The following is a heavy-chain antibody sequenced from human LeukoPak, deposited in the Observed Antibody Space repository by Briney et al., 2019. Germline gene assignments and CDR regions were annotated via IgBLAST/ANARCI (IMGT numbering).Heavy chain of an antibody. D-gene: IGHD3-3*01. CDR1: GGSISSGSYY. V-gene: IGHV4-61*02. Sequence: SETLSLTCTVSGGSISSGSYYWSWIRQPAGKGLEWIGRIYTSGSTNYNPSLKSRVTISVDTSKNQFSLKLNSVTAADTAVYYCARDSSDSYDFWSGYYIHTGAFDIWGQGTMVTVSS. CDR3: ARDSSDSYDFWSGYYIHTGAFDI. J-gene: IGHJ3*02. CDR2: IYTSGST.